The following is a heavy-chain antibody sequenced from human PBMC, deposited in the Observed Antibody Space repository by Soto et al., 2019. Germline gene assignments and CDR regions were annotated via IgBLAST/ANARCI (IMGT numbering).Heavy chain of an antibody. Sequence: PGESLKISCKGSGYSFTSYWIGWVRQMPGKGLELMGIIYPGDSDTRYSPSFQGQVTISADKSISTAYLQWSSLKASDTAMYYRARTAAAGNYYSGMDVWGQGTTVTV. CDR1: GYSFTSYW. J-gene: IGHJ6*02. D-gene: IGHD6-13*01. CDR3: ARTAAAGNYYSGMDV. CDR2: IYPGDSDT. V-gene: IGHV5-51*01.